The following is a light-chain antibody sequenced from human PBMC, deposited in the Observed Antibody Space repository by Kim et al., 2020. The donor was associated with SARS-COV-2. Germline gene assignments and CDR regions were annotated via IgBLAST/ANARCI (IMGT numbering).Light chain of an antibody. CDR1: QSLTTSH. J-gene: IGKJ1*01. CDR2: GAS. Sequence: EIVLTQSPGTLSLSPGEGATLSCRASQSLTTSHLAWYQQKPGQAPRLLISGASSSATGIPDRCSGSGSGTDFTLNVSRLEPEDFAVYYCQEYERSRTFGQGTK. V-gene: IGKV3-20*01. CDR3: QEYERSRT.